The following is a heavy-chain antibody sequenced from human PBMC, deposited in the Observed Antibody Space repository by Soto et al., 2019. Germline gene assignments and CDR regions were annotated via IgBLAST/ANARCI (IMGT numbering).Heavy chain of an antibody. CDR3: AKRRGAGGHFDY. Sequence: LRLSCATSGFTFSSYAMGWVRQGPGKGLEWVAVVSIGGSTHYADSVRGRFTISRDNSKNTLSLQMNSLTAEDTAVYFCAKRRGAGGHFDYWGQGALVTVSS. J-gene: IGHJ4*02. V-gene: IGHV3-23*01. CDR1: GFTFSSYA. CDR2: VSIGGST. D-gene: IGHD2-15*01.